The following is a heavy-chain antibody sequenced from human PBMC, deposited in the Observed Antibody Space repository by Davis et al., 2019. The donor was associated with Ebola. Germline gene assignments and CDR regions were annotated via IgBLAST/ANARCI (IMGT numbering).Heavy chain of an antibody. CDR2: IYYSGST. V-gene: IGHV4-59*01. D-gene: IGHD5-18*01. CDR3: ARITAMGYYYYYGMDV. J-gene: IGHJ6*02. CDR1: GGSISSYY. Sequence: MPGGSLRLSCTVSGGSISSYYWSWIRQPPGKGLEWIGYIYYSGSTNYNPSLKSRVTISVDTSKNQFSLKLSSVTAADTAVYYCARITAMGYYYYYGMDVWGQGTTVTVSS.